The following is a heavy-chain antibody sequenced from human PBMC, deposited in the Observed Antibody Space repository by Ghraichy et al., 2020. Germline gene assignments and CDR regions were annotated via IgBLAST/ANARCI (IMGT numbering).Heavy chain of an antibody. D-gene: IGHD2-8*01. CDR3: AILNNGRGSFDI. Sequence: GSLRLSCAASGFTFSSYAMTWVRQAPAKGLEWVSFISDSGGRTAYADSVKGRCTISRDNSKNTLYLQMSSLRVEDTAVYYCAILNNGRGSFDIWGQGTMVAVSS. CDR1: GFTFSSYA. V-gene: IGHV3-23*01. CDR2: ISDSGGRT. J-gene: IGHJ3*02.